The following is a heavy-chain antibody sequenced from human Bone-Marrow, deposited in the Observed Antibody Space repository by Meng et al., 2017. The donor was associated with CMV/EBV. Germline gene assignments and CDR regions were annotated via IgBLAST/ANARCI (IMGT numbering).Heavy chain of an antibody. V-gene: IGHV4-59*12. Sequence: SQTLSLTCAVSGGVINVYYWSWIRRPPGKGLEWVGYVSYDGTTSYNPALKSRVTMSLDSSKSQFSLKLASVTAADTALYYCAGLLPSGKYVHHWFDPWGQGTLVTVSS. D-gene: IGHD3-10*02. CDR1: GGVINVYY. CDR2: VSYDGTT. CDR3: AGLLPSGKYVHHWFDP. J-gene: IGHJ5*01.